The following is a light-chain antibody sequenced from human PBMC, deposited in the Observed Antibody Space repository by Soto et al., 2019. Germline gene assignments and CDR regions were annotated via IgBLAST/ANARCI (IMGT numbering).Light chain of an antibody. Sequence: EIVLTQSPGTLSLSPGERATLSCRASQSVSSSYLASYQQKPAQPPSLLIYGASSSATAIPDRFSGSGSGTDFTLPISSLEPEDFAVYYCQHYGSSPRTFGQGTKVDIK. CDR2: GAS. CDR1: QSVSSSY. CDR3: QHYGSSPRT. J-gene: IGKJ1*01. V-gene: IGKV3-20*01.